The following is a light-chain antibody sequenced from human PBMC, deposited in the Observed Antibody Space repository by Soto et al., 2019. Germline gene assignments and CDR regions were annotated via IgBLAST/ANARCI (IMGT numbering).Light chain of an antibody. CDR2: GAS. Sequence: EIVMTQSPATLPVSPGERATLSYRASQSVSSDLAWYQQRPGQAPRLIXYGASTRATGIPGRFSGSGSGTDLTLTISSLQSEDFAVYYCQQYNSWPPITFGQGTRLEIK. CDR1: QSVSSD. J-gene: IGKJ5*01. CDR3: QQYNSWPPIT. V-gene: IGKV3-15*01.